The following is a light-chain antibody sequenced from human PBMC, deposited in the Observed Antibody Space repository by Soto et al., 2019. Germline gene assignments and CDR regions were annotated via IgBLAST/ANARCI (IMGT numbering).Light chain of an antibody. CDR3: QQYNRSPRT. CDR2: GAS. CDR1: QSVRSSF. J-gene: IGKJ1*01. V-gene: IGKV3-20*01. Sequence: EIVLTQSPGTLSLVPGQRATLSCRASQSVRSSFLAWLQQKPGQPPRLLIYGASIRAPGIPDRFSGSGSGTVFTLTISSLEPEVVAVYYCQQYNRSPRTFGQGNKVEIK.